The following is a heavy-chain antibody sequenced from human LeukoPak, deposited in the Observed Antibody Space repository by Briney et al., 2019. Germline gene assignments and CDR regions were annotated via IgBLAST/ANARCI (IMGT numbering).Heavy chain of an antibody. J-gene: IGHJ4*02. Sequence: GGSLRLSCAASGFTFSTYWMSWVRQAPGKGLEWVSSISSSSSYIYYADSVKGRFTISRDNAKNSLYLQMNSLRAEDTAVYYCARLCSSTSCYWDYWGQGTLVTVSS. CDR1: GFTFSTYW. CDR3: ARLCSSTSCYWDY. V-gene: IGHV3-21*01. CDR2: ISSSSSYI. D-gene: IGHD2-2*01.